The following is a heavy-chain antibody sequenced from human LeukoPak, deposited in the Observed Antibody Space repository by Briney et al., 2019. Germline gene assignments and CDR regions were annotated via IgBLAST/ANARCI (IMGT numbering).Heavy chain of an antibody. Sequence: GRSLRLSCAASGFTFSSYGMHWVRQAPGKGLEWVAVIWYDGSNKYYADSVKGRFTISRDNSKNTLYLQMNSLRAEDTAVYHCARDQNQWLNFFDYWGQGTLVTVSS. D-gene: IGHD6-19*01. CDR2: IWYDGSNK. J-gene: IGHJ4*02. V-gene: IGHV3-33*01. CDR1: GFTFSSYG. CDR3: ARDQNQWLNFFDY.